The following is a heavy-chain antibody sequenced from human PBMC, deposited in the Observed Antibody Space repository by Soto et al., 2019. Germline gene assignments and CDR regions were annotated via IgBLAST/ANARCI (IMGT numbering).Heavy chain of an antibody. V-gene: IGHV3-30*03. CDR3: ARDRSSSSSFYYGVDV. Sequence: SGGGVVQPGRSLRLSCAASGFTFSNYGMHWVRQTPGKGLEWVAHTSYDDSSKYYADSVKGRFTISRDNSKNTLSLHMDSLSADDTAIYHCARDRSSSSSFYYGVDVWGQGTAVTVSS. D-gene: IGHD6-6*01. CDR1: GFTFSNYG. J-gene: IGHJ6*02. CDR2: TSYDDSSK.